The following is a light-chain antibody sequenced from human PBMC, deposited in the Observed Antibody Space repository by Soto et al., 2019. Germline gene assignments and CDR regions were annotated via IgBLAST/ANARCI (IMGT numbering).Light chain of an antibody. V-gene: IGLV2-8*01. CDR3: SSYAGSNNLV. CDR2: AVS. Sequence: QSVLTQPPSASGSPGQSVTISCTGTSTDVGGYNYVSWYQQHPGKVPKLMIYAVSKRPSGVPDRFSGSKSGNTASLTVSGLQAEDEADYYCSSYAGSNNLVFGGGTKVTVL. J-gene: IGLJ2*01. CDR1: STDVGGYNY.